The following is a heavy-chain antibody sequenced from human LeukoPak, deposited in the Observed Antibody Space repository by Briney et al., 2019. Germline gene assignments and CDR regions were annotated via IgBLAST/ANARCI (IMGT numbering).Heavy chain of an antibody. D-gene: IGHD6-19*01. CDR3: ARDYSSGWYGTHYYGMDV. CDR2: ISSSSYI. V-gene: IGHV3-21*01. Sequence: GGSLRLSCAASGFTFSSYSMNWVRQAPGKGLEWVSSISSSSYIYYADSVKGRFTISRDNAKNSLYLQMNSLRAEDTAVYYCARDYSSGWYGTHYYGMDVWGQGTTVTVSS. CDR1: GFTFSSYS. J-gene: IGHJ6*02.